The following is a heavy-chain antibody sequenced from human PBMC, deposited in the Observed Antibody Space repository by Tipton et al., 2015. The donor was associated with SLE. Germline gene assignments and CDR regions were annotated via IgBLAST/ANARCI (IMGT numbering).Heavy chain of an antibody. J-gene: IGHJ6*02. V-gene: IGHV3-53*05. CDR3: AKRDLLAEYYYYYYGMDV. Sequence: SLRLSCAASGFTFGNYAMTWVRQAPGKGLEWVSVIYSDGCTYYADSVKGRFTIYREDSRNTVFLQMNSLRDEDTAVYYCAKRDLLAEYYYYYYGMDVWGQGTTVTVS. CDR2: IYSDGCT. CDR1: GFTFGNYA. D-gene: IGHD2-8*02.